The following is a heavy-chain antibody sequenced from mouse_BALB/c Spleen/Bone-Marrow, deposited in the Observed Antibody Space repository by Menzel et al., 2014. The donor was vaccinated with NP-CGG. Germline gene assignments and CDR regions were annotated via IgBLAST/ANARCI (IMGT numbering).Heavy chain of an antibody. J-gene: IGHJ2*01. CDR3: ARFYGNYFDY. V-gene: IGHV3-5*02. CDR1: GISITTGNYR. D-gene: IGHD2-1*01. CDR2: IYYSGTI. Sequence: EVKLVESGPGLVKPSQTVSLTCTVTGISITTGNYRWSWIRRFPGNKLEWIGYIYYSGTITYNPSLTSRTTITRDTSKNQFFLEMNSLTAEDTATYYCARFYGNYFDYWGQGTTLTVSS.